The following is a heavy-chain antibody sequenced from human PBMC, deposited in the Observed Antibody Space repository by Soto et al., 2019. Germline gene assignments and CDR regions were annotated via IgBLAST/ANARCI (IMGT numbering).Heavy chain of an antibody. Sequence: EVHLVESGGGLVQPGGSLRLSCAASGFTFSDHYMDWVRQAPGKGLEWVGRSRDKVHSYITEYAASVKGRFTISRDASKNSMYLQMSSLTTEDTAVYYCARGGNYDDSGEPDYWGQGTLVTVSS. CDR3: ARGGNYDDSGEPDY. CDR2: SRDKVHSYIT. CDR1: GFTFSDHY. D-gene: IGHD4-17*01. J-gene: IGHJ4*02. V-gene: IGHV3-72*01.